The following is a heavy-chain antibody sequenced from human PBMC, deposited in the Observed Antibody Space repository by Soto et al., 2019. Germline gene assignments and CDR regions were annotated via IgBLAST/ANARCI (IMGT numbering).Heavy chain of an antibody. CDR3: ARAPYGEDDAFDI. J-gene: IGHJ3*02. V-gene: IGHV3-30*03. CDR2: ISYDGSNK. CDR1: GFTFSSYG. Sequence: QPGGSLRLSCAASGFTFSSYGMHWVRQAPGKGLEWVAVISYDGSNKYYADSVKGRFTISRDNSKNTLYLQMNSLRAEDTAVYYCARAPYGEDDAFDIWGQGTMVTVSS. D-gene: IGHD4-17*01.